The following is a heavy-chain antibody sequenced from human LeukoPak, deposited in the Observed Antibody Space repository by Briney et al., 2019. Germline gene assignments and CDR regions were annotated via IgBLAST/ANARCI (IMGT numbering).Heavy chain of an antibody. CDR1: GFTVSSNY. Sequence: GGSLRLSCAASGFTVSSNYMSWVRQAPGKGLEWVSVIYSGGSTYYADSVKGRFTISRDNSKNTLYLQMNSLRAEDTAVYYCASTYSSGWTRWDYYYYMDVWGKGTTVTISS. CDR3: ASTYSSGWTRWDYYYYMDV. D-gene: IGHD6-19*01. V-gene: IGHV3-66*01. J-gene: IGHJ6*03. CDR2: IYSGGST.